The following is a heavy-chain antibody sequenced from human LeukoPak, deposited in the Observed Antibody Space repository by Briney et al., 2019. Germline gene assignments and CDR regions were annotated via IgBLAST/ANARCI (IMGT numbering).Heavy chain of an antibody. CDR2: INHSGST. CDR1: GGSFSGYY. V-gene: IGHV4-34*01. D-gene: IGHD6-13*01. J-gene: IGHJ6*03. Sequence: PSETLSLTCAVYGGSFSGYYWSWIRQPPGKGLEWIGEINHSGSTNYNPSLKSRVTISVDTSKNQFSLKLSSVTAADTPVYYCARGVEAAAVDYYYYMDVWGKGTTVTVSS. CDR3: ARGVEAAAVDYYYYMDV.